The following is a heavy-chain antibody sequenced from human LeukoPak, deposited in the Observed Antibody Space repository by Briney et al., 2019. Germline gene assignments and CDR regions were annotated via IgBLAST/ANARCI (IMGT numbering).Heavy chain of an antibody. CDR1: GYDFINYG. CDR2: RSIYNGNT. V-gene: IGHV1-18*01. Sequence: ASVKVSCKASGYDFINYGISWVRQAPGQGLEWMGWRSIYNGNTDYKLQGRVTMTTDTSTSTAYMEVRSLRSDDTAVYYCARGGSFPGGSSSREYYLDYWGQGTLVTVSS. CDR3: ARGGSFPGGSSSREYYLDY. D-gene: IGHD6-6*01. J-gene: IGHJ4*02.